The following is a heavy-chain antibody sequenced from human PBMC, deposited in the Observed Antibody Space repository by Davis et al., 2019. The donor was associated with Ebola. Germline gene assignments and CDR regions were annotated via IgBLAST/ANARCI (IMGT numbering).Heavy chain of an antibody. D-gene: IGHD3/OR15-3a*01. Sequence: GESLKISCAGSQFNFTGAWMSWVRQAPGEGLEWVANIKQDGSDKYYVDSVKGRFTISRDNAKNSLYLQMNSLRAEDTAVYYCARRSGDPFRFLDWLCYFDYWGQGTLVTVSS. V-gene: IGHV3-7*03. CDR1: QFNFTGAW. CDR2: IKQDGSDK. CDR3: ARRSGDPFRFLDWLCYFDY. J-gene: IGHJ4*02.